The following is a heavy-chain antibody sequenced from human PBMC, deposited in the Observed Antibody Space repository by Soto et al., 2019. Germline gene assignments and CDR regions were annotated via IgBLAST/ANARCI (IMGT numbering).Heavy chain of an antibody. D-gene: IGHD3-22*01. CDR1: GFSLSNARMG. J-gene: IGHJ3*02. V-gene: IGHV2-26*01. CDR2: IFSNDEK. Sequence: GSGPTLVNPTETLTLTCTVSGFSLSNARMGVSWIRQPPGKALEWLAHIFSNDEKSYSTSLKSRLTISKDTSKSQVVLTMTNMDPVDTATYYCARRVYYYDSSGYYRRGASDIWGQGTMVTVSS. CDR3: ARRVYYYDSSGYYRRGASDI.